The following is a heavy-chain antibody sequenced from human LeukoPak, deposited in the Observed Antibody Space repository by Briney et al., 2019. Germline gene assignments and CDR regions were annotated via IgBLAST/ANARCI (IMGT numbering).Heavy chain of an antibody. CDR3: AKDSAFYYIDV. CDR1: GFTFITYS. D-gene: IGHD3-10*01. V-gene: IGHV3-21*01. CDR2: ISTSSRYI. J-gene: IGHJ6*03. Sequence: PGGSLRLSCAASGFTFITYSMDWVRQAPGKGLEWVASISTSSRYINYADSVKGRFTISRDNSKNTLYLQMNSLKGDDTAVYYCAKDSAFYYIDVWGKGTTVIISS.